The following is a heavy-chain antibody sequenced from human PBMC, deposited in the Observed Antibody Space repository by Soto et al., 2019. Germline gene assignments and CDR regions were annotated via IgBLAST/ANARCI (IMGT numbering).Heavy chain of an antibody. Sequence: ASVKVSCKASGYTFTSYGISWVRQAPGQGLEWMGWISAYNGNTNYAQKLQGRVTMTTDASTSTAYMELRSLRSDDTAVYYCARDYDFWSGPRDFDYWGQGTMVTVYS. CDR3: ARDYDFWSGPRDFDY. V-gene: IGHV1-18*01. CDR2: ISAYNGNT. D-gene: IGHD3-3*01. CDR1: GYTFTSYG. J-gene: IGHJ4*02.